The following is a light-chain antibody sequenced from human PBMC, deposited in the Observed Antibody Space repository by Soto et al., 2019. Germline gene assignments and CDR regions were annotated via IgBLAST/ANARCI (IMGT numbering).Light chain of an antibody. Sequence: DIQMTQSPSSLSASVGDRVTITCRASQSISSYLNWYQQKPGKAPKLLIYAASSLQSGVPSRFSGSGSGTDFTLTLRSPQPEDCATYCFRQIYSTPWTFRKGTKGEIK. CDR3: RQIYSTPWT. V-gene: IGKV1-39*01. J-gene: IGKJ1*01. CDR2: AAS. CDR1: QSISSY.